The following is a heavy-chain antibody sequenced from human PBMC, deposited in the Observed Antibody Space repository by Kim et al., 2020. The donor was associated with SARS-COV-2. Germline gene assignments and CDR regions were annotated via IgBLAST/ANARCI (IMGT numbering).Heavy chain of an antibody. CDR1: GFTFSSYS. CDR3: ARDGAPYGDPDAFDI. D-gene: IGHD4-17*01. CDR2: ISSSSSYI. V-gene: IGHV3-21*01. Sequence: GGSLRLSCAASGFTFSSYSMNWVRQAPGKGLEWVSSISSSSSYIYYADSVKGRFTISRDNAKNSLYLQMNSLRAEDTAVYYCARDGAPYGDPDAFDIWGQGTMVTVSS. J-gene: IGHJ3*02.